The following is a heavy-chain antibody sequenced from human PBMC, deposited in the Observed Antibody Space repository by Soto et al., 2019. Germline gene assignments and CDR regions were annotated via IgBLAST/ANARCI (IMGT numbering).Heavy chain of an antibody. D-gene: IGHD3-10*01. CDR2: INPKRGDT. J-gene: IGHJ5*02. CDR3: ASWSGASGSYTAFTS. Sequence: ASVKVSCKASGYTFTDYFVHWVRQAPGQGLEWMGYINPKRGDTKFAPRFQGRVTLTRDTSITTACMDLRRLTSDDTAVYYCASWSGASGSYTAFTSWGPGTLVTVSS. CDR1: GYTFTDYF. V-gene: IGHV1-2*02.